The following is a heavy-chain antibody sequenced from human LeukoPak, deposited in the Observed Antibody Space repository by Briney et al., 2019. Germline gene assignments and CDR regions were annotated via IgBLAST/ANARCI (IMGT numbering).Heavy chain of an antibody. J-gene: IGHJ6*02. CDR1: GYTFTSYG. CDR2: ISVYNGNT. Sequence: ASVKVSCKASGYTFTSYGISWVRQAPGQGLEWMGWISVYNGNTNYAQKLQGRVTMTTDTSTSTAYMELRSLRSDDTAVYYCARDLRSYDILTGYYRRYYYYYGMDVWGQGTTVTVSS. CDR3: ARDLRSYDILTGYYRRYYYYYGMDV. V-gene: IGHV1-18*01. D-gene: IGHD3-9*01.